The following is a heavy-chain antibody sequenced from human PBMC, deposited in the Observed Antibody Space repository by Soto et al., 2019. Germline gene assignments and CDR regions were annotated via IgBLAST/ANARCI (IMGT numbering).Heavy chain of an antibody. CDR1: GFTFSDYA. V-gene: IGHV3-30*18. D-gene: IGHD6-19*01. CDR3: AKGGRQWLVASDFNY. Sequence: VQLVESGGGVVQPGRSLRLSCAASGFTFSDYAMHWVRQAPGKGLEWVAVVSHDGRNTHYADSVKGRFTISRDSSKNTVSLELTSLRAEDTAVYYWAKGGRQWLVASDFNYWGQGALVTVSS. CDR2: VSHDGRNT. J-gene: IGHJ4*02.